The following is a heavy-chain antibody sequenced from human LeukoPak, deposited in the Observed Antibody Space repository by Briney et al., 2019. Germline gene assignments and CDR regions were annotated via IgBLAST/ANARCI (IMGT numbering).Heavy chain of an antibody. Sequence: PGGSLRLSCAASGFTFSGSSLQWVRQASGKGLEWLGRIRGKPNSYATAYAASVKSRFTISRDDSKNTAYLQMNSLKTEDTAVYYCTSNDFWSTYWGQGTLATVSS. J-gene: IGHJ4*02. V-gene: IGHV3-73*01. D-gene: IGHD3-3*01. CDR2: IRGKPNSYAT. CDR3: TSNDFWSTY. CDR1: GFTFSGSS.